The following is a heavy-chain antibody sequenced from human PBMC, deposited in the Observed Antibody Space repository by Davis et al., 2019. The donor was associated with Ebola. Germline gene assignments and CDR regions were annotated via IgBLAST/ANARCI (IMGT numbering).Heavy chain of an antibody. J-gene: IGHJ4*02. CDR1: GYTFTSYG. CDR2: ISAYNGNT. Sequence: ASVKVSCKASGYTFTSYGISWVRQAPGQGLEWMGWISAYNGNTNYAQKLQGRVTITADESTSTAYMELSSLRSEDTAVYYCARERYSGYEGHFDYWGQGTLVTVSS. CDR3: ARERYSGYEGHFDY. D-gene: IGHD5-12*01. V-gene: IGHV1-18*01.